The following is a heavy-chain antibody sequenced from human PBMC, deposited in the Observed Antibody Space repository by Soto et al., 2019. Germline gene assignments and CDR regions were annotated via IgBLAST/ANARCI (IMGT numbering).Heavy chain of an antibody. Sequence: RHSCSASGFPSGNFLMSWFRQAPGKGMEWVGFIRSQPYGGTAEYAASVRGRFTISRDDSKGIAYLQMNSLLTEKRGVKYCIGGFRFWGQGTLGTVSS. J-gene: IGHJ1*01. CDR1: GFPSGNFL. CDR3: IGGFRF. CDR2: IRSQPYGGTA. V-gene: IGHV3-49*02. D-gene: IGHD3-10*01.